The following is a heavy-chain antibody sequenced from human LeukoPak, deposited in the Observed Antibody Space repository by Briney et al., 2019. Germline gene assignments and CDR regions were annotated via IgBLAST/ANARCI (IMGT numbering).Heavy chain of an antibody. CDR1: GTSMSGYY. J-gene: IGHJ4*02. V-gene: IGHV4-59*08. CDR3: ARSRLIYGTFDY. Sequence: PSETLSLTCIVSGTSMSGYYWSWIRQPPGKGLEWIGYIYDSGTTNYNPSLKSRFTISVDTSKDQFSLKVSSVTAADTAVYFCARSRLIYGTFDYWGRGTLVTVSS. D-gene: IGHD1-14*01. CDR2: IYDSGTT.